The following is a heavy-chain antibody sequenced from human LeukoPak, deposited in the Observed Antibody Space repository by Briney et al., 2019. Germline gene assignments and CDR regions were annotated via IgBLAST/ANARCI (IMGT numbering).Heavy chain of an antibody. CDR3: ARGPPTDYYDSSGFYYVFDY. J-gene: IGHJ4*02. D-gene: IGHD3-22*01. V-gene: IGHV4-59*12. CDR2: INHSGST. Sequence: PSETLSLTCSVSGDSISNYYWSWIRQPPGKGLEWIGEINHSGSTNYNPSLKSRVTISVDTSKNQFSLKLSSVTAADTAVYFCARGPPTDYYDSSGFYYVFDYWGQGTLVTVSS. CDR1: GDSISNYY.